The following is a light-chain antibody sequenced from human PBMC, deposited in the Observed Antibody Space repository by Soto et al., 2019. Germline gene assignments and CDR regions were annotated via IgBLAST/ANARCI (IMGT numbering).Light chain of an antibody. CDR1: SSDVGDYDY. J-gene: IGLJ2*01. V-gene: IGLV2-14*01. CDR3: SSYRSSNTLL. CDR2: EVS. Sequence: QSALTQPASVSGSPGKSITISCTGTSSDVGDYDYVSWYQQYAGKAPKMMIYEVSNRPSGVSNRFSGTKSGNTASLTISGLQAEDEAHYSCSSYRSSNTLLFGGGTKLTVL.